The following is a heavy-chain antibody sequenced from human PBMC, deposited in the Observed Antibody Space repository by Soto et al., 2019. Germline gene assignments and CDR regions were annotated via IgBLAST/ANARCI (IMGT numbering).Heavy chain of an antibody. J-gene: IGHJ4*02. CDR2: FSGTAGRT. CDR1: GFSFDSFG. Sequence: EVQLLESGGDLVHPGGSLRLSCAASGFSFDSFGMSWVRQAPGKGLEWVSGFSGTAGRTYYADSVKGRFTISRDSSKNTLYLQMNSLRAEDTAVYYCTRGSAMTPRPGADWGQGTLVTVSS. D-gene: IGHD2-2*01. CDR3: TRGSAMTPRPGAD. V-gene: IGHV3-23*01.